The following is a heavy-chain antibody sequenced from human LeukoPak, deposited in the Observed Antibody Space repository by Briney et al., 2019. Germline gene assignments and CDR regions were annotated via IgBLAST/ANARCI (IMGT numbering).Heavy chain of an antibody. D-gene: IGHD6-13*01. V-gene: IGHV4-31*03. CDR3: ARTYGSSGLGYFDL. CDR1: GGSISSAGYY. J-gene: IGHJ2*01. Sequence: PSETLSLTCTVSGGSISSAGYYWTWIRQHPGKGLEWIGFIYHSGTTYYTPSLKSRVTIPVDTSKNQFSLKLSSVTAADTAVYYCARTYGSSGLGYFDLWGRGTLVTVSS. CDR2: IYHSGTT.